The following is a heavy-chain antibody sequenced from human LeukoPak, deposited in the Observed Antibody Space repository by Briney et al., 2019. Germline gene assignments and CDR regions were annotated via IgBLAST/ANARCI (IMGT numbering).Heavy chain of an antibody. CDR2: IIPILGIA. CDR1: GGTFSSYT. V-gene: IGHV1-69*02. Sequence: ASVKVSCKASGGTFSSYTISWVRQAPGQGLEWMGRIIPILGIANYAQKFQGRVTITADKSTSTAYMELSSLRSEDTAVYHCAILAYCGGDCYWADYWGQGTLVTVSS. D-gene: IGHD2-21*02. J-gene: IGHJ4*02. CDR3: AILAYCGGDCYWADY.